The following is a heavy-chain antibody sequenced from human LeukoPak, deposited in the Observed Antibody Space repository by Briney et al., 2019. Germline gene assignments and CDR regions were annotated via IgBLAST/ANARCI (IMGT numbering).Heavy chain of an antibody. CDR2: FDPEDDET. CDR3: ATGAGYCSGGSCYSSYYYYGMDV. Sequence: ASVKVSCKVSGYTLTELSMHWVRQAPGKGLEWMGGFDPEDDETIYAQKFQGRVTMTEDTSTDTAYMELSSLRSEDTAVYYCATGAGYCSGGSCYSSYYYYGMDVWGQGTTVTVSS. V-gene: IGHV1-24*01. CDR1: GYTLTELS. J-gene: IGHJ6*02. D-gene: IGHD2-15*01.